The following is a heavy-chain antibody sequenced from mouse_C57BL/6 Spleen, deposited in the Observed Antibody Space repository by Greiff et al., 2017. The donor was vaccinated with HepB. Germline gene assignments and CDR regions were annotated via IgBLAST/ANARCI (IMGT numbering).Heavy chain of an antibody. CDR2: INPGSGGT. CDR1: GYAFTNYL. V-gene: IGHV1-54*01. Sequence: VQLQQSGAELVRPGTSVKVSCKASGYAFTNYLIEWVKQGPGQGLEWIGVINPGSGGTNYNEKFKGKATLTADKSSSTAYMQLSSLTSEDSAVYVCARFDYDVVGYAMDYWGQGTSVTVSS. CDR3: ARFDYDVVGYAMDY. D-gene: IGHD2-4*01. J-gene: IGHJ4*01.